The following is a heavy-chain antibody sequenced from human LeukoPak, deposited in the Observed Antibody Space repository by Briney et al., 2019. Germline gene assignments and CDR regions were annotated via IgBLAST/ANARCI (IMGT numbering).Heavy chain of an antibody. CDR3: ARVTSYYYGSGGMDV. D-gene: IGHD3-10*01. CDR2: ISYDGSNK. CDR1: GFTFSSYA. Sequence: GGSLRLSCAASGFTFSSYAMHWVRQAPGKGLEWVAVISYDGSNKYYADSVKGRFTISRDNSKNTLYLQMNSLRAEDTAVYYCARVTSYYYGSGGMDVWAKGPRSPSP. V-gene: IGHV3-30-3*01. J-gene: IGHJ6*02.